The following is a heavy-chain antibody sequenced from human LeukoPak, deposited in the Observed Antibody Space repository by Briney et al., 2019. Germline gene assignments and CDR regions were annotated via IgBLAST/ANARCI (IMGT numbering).Heavy chain of an antibody. CDR3: VGWGLSETYVISDY. CDR1: GGSISSYY. V-gene: IGHV4-59*12. J-gene: IGHJ4*02. Sequence: SETLSLTCNVSGGSISSYYWSWIRQPPGKGLEWIGFIYYSGSTNYNPSLKSRVTISVDTSKNQFSLRLSSVTAAGAAVYYCVGWGLSETYVISDYWGQGTLVTVSS. CDR2: IYYSGST. D-gene: IGHD3-10*01.